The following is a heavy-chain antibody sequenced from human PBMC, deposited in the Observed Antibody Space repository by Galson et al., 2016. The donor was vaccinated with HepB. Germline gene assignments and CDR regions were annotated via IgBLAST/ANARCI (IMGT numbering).Heavy chain of an antibody. CDR3: TRAVVYAYLHYYYGFDV. J-gene: IGHJ6*02. D-gene: IGHD2-8*02. Sequence: LRLSCAASGFTFGDYALSWFRQVPGKGLEWVGFIRSKTYDGTTEYAPSVKGRFTISRDDSESTAYLQMNSLKTEDTAVYYCTRAVVYAYLHYYYGFDVWGQGTTVIVSS. V-gene: IGHV3-49*03. CDR2: IRSKTYDGTT. CDR1: GFTFGDYA.